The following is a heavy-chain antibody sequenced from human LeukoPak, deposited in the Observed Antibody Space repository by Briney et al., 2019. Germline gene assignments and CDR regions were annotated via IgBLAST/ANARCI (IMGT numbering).Heavy chain of an antibody. D-gene: IGHD6-19*01. V-gene: IGHV3-21*01. Sequence: GGSLRLSCAASGFTFSSYSMNWVRQAPGMGLEWVSSISSGSSNIYDADTLKGRFTISRDNAKNSIYLQMNSLRAEETTVYHCARVPTIIGVPGTWPLDSWGQGTLVTVSS. CDR1: GFTFSSYS. J-gene: IGHJ4*02. CDR2: ISSGSSNI. CDR3: ARVPTIIGVPGTWPLDS.